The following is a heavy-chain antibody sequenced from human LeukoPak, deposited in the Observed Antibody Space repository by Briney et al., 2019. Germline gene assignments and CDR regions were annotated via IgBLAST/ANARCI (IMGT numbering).Heavy chain of an antibody. CDR3: AKDFLPAALDY. CDR2: ISNDGSHQ. D-gene: IGHD2-2*01. J-gene: IGHJ4*02. Sequence: PGGSLRLSCAASGFTFSRYGMHWVRQAPGTGLEWVAVISNDGSHQYYADSVKGRFTISRDNSKNTLYLQVNSLRVEDTAVYYCAKDFLPAALDYWGQGILVTVSS. CDR1: GFTFSRYG. V-gene: IGHV3-30*18.